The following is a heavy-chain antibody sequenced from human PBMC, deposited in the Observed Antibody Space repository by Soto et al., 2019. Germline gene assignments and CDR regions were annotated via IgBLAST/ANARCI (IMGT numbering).Heavy chain of an antibody. V-gene: IGHV4-59*01. Sequence: PSETLSLTCTVSGGSISSYYWSWIRQPPGKGLEWIGYIYYSGSTHYNPSLKSPVTISVDTSKNQFSLKLSSVTAADTGEYYCARESARDNFSGMDVWGQGTRVTVSS. CDR1: GGSISSYY. J-gene: IGHJ6*02. CDR2: IYYSGST. CDR3: ARESARDNFSGMDV.